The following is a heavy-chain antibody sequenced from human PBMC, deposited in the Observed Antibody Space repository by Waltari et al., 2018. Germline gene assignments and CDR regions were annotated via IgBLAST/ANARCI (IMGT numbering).Heavy chain of an antibody. J-gene: IGHJ4*02. V-gene: IGHV3-74*01. CDR2: INADGNRP. Sequence: DVQLVESGGGLAQHGGSLRLSVAASGLTFSSYWMYWVRQVPGTGRMWVSKINADGNRPNYADSVRGRFTISRDNAKDTLYLQMNSLRVEDTGVYYCSRARWLDYWGQGTLVTVSS. CDR1: GLTFSSYW. D-gene: IGHD2-15*01. CDR3: SRARWLDY.